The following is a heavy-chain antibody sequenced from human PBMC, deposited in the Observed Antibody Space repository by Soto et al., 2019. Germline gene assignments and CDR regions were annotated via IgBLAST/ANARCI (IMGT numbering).Heavy chain of an antibody. CDR3: ARASASSKLRGVVIN. J-gene: IGHJ4*02. CDR2: IYHSGNT. V-gene: IGHV4-4*02. D-gene: IGHD3-10*01. CDR1: GASIITDNW. Sequence: KPSETLSLTCALSGASIITDNWWSWVRQPPGKEMEWIGEIYHSGNTNFNPSVKSRVTISVDTSKNQFSLTVSSVTAADTAIYYCARASASSKLRGVVINWGQGTLVTVSS.